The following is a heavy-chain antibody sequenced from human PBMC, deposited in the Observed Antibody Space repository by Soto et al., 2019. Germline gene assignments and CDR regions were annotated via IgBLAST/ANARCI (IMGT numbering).Heavy chain of an antibody. Sequence: PGESLKISCEASGYIFTNYWIGWVRQMPGKGLEWMGIIYPGDSDTRYSPSFQGQVTISADKSISTAYLQWNSLKASDTAMYFCARGDSSDYSTATPADYWGQGTLVTVSS. V-gene: IGHV5-51*01. CDR2: IYPGDSDT. D-gene: IGHD3-22*01. CDR3: ARGDSSDYSTATPADY. J-gene: IGHJ4*02. CDR1: GYIFTNYW.